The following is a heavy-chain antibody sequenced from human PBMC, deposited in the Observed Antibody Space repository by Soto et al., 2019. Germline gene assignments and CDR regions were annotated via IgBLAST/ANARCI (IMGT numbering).Heavy chain of an antibody. CDR1: GGIFNSYG. Sequence: QVHLVQSGAEVKKSGSSVKVSCKTSGGIFNSYGLSWVRQAPGQGPEWMGQIIPTFGSPKYAQKFQGRVTLTADASTNTAYMELSSLTSEDTAIYYCAREKFSNYFDPWGQGTQVTVSS. J-gene: IGHJ5*02. V-gene: IGHV1-69*01. CDR2: IIPTFGSP. CDR3: AREKFSNYFDP.